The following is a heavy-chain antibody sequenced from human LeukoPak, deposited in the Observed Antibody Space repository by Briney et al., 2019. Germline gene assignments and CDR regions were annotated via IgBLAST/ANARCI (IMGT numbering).Heavy chain of an antibody. V-gene: IGHV1-3*03. D-gene: IGHD3-10*01. CDR3: ARAGVRTNTGLDY. Sequence: ASVKVSCKASGYTFTSYAMYWVRQAPGQRLEWMGWINAGNGNTKYSQEFQGRVTITRDTSASTAYMELSSLRSEDMAVYYCARAGVRTNTGLDYWGQGTLVTVSS. CDR1: GYTFTSYA. J-gene: IGHJ4*02. CDR2: INAGNGNT.